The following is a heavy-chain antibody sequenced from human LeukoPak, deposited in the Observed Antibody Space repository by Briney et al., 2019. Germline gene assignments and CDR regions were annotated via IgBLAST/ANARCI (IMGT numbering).Heavy chain of an antibody. J-gene: IGHJ6*02. CDR3: ARELELLWFGELLPIYYYYYGMDV. Sequence: GASVQVSCKASGYTFTRYGISWVRQAPGQGLEGMGWISAYNGNTNYEQKLQGRVTITTDTSTSTAYMELRSLRSDDTAVYYCARELELLWFGELLPIYYYYYGMDVWGQGTTVTVSS. D-gene: IGHD3-10*01. CDR1: GYTFTRYG. CDR2: ISAYNGNT. V-gene: IGHV1-18*01.